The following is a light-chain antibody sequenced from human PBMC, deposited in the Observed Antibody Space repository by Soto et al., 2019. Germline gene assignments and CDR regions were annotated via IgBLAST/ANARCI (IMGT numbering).Light chain of an antibody. CDR2: DDN. V-gene: IGLV1-51*01. CDR3: GSWDSSLSAYV. J-gene: IGLJ1*01. Sequence: QSVRRQPRSVTAEPGQKVTISYSGSSSNIGGNSVSWYQQLPGTAPKLLIYDDNKRPSGIPDRFSGSKSGTSATLGITGFQTGDEADYYCGSWDSSLSAYVFGTGTKV. CDR1: SSNIGGNS.